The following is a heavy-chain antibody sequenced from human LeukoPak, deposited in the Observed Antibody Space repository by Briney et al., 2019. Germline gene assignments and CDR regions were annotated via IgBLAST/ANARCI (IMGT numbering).Heavy chain of an antibody. D-gene: IGHD3-10*01. CDR3: ATLYYYGSGSYYNFDY. CDR1: GGTFSSYA. Sequence: GASVKVSCKASGGTFSSYAISWVRQAPGQGLEWMGGIIPIFGTANYAQKFQGRVTITAGESTSTAYMELSSLRSEDTAVYYCATLYYYGSGSYYNFDYWGQGTLVTVSS. J-gene: IGHJ4*02. V-gene: IGHV1-69*13. CDR2: IIPIFGTA.